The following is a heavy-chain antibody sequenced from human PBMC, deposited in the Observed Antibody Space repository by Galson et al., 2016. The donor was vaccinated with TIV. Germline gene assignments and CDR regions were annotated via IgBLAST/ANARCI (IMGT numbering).Heavy chain of an antibody. J-gene: IGHJ4*01. CDR2: IDWDDDV. CDR1: GFSLSASGMC. V-gene: IGHV2-70*11. CDR3: ARFRHYDERIYRHSDEGIYYFDH. D-gene: IGHD4-17*01. Sequence: PALVKPTQTLTLTCTFSGFSLSASGMCVTWIRQPPGKALEWLARIDWDDDVYYTYRTSLKTRLTVSKDTSKNQVVLTMTNVDPVDTATYFCARFRHYDERIYRHSDEGIYYFDHWGQGTLVTVSS.